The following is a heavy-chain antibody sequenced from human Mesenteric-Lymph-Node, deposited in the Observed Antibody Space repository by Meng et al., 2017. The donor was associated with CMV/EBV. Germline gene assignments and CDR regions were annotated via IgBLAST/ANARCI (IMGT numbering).Heavy chain of an antibody. CDR3: ARTPYYYDSSGYR. Sequence: SETLSLTCTVSGGSVSSGSYYWSWIRQPPGKGLEWIGYIYFTGSTKYNPSLTSRVTISIDTSKSQFSLQLSSVTAADTAVYYCARTPYYYDSSGYRWGQGTLVTVSS. CDR2: IYFTGST. J-gene: IGHJ4*02. D-gene: IGHD3-22*01. CDR1: GGSVSSGSYY. V-gene: IGHV4-61*01.